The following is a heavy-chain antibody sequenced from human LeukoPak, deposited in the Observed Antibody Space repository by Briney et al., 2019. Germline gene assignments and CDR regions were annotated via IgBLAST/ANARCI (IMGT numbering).Heavy chain of an antibody. CDR3: ARDYSGSYDY. CDR1: GYTFTDYY. D-gene: IGHD1-26*01. Sequence: ASVKVSCKASGYTFTDYYIHWVRQDPGQGLEWMGLIHPRSSDTYFAQKFRGRVTMTRDTSISTVYMELNRLTSDDTAVYYCARDYSGSYDYWAQGTLVTISS. V-gene: IGHV1-2*06. CDR2: IHPRSSDT. J-gene: IGHJ4*02.